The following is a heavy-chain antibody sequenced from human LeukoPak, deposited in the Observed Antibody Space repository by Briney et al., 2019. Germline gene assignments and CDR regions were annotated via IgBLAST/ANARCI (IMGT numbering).Heavy chain of an antibody. V-gene: IGHV4-34*01. Sequence: SETLSLTCAVYGGSFSGHYWSWIRQPPGKGPEWIGEINHIGSTNYNPSLKSRVTISADTSNNQFSLKLSSVTAADTAVYYCASGNWDFDYWGQGTLVTVSS. D-gene: IGHD1-26*01. CDR3: ASGNWDFDY. CDR2: INHIGST. J-gene: IGHJ4*02. CDR1: GGSFSGHY.